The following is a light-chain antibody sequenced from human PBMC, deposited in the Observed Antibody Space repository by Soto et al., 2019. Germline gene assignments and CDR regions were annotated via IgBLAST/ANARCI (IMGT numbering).Light chain of an antibody. V-gene: IGKV1-12*01. J-gene: IGKJ2*01. CDR2: TAS. CDR1: QGIGNW. Sequence: DIQMTQSPSSVSASVGDRVTITCRASQGIGNWLAWYQQKPGKAPKLLIYTASTLQSGVPSRYSGSGSGKDFTLTISSLQPVDFANYYCQQDNSFPRTFGQGTKLDLK. CDR3: QQDNSFPRT.